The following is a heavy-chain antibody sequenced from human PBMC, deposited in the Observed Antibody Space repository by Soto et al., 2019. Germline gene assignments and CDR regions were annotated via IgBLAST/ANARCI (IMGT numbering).Heavy chain of an antibody. CDR1: GFTFSSYG. V-gene: IGHV3-30*18. CDR2: IRSDGTNK. J-gene: IGHJ4*02. Sequence: GGSLRLSCAASGFTFSSYGMHWVRQAPGKGLEWVAVIRSDGTNKYYEDSVKGRFTISRDNSKNTLYLQMNSLRVEDTAVYYCAKRVSGTSHFWASDYWGQGTLVTVSS. D-gene: IGHD2-2*01. CDR3: AKRVSGTSHFWASDY.